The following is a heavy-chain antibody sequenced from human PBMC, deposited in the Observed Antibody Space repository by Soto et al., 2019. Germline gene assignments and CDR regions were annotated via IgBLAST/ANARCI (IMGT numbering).Heavy chain of an antibody. CDR3: AREIEDTAMAYFDY. Sequence: GGSLRLSCAASGFTFSSYAMHWVRQAPGKGLEWVAVISYDGSNKYYADSVKGRFTISRDNSKNTLYLQMNSLRAEDTAVYYCAREIEDTAMAYFDYWGQGTLVTVSS. J-gene: IGHJ4*02. V-gene: IGHV3-30-3*01. CDR1: GFTFSSYA. CDR2: ISYDGSNK. D-gene: IGHD5-18*01.